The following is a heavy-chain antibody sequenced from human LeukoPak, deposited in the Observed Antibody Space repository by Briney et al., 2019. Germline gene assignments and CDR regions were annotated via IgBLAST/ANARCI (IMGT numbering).Heavy chain of an antibody. CDR2: IKPNSGGT. CDR1: GYTFTGYY. CDR3: AKDRAVVTIGGVDY. Sequence: TSVKVSCKASGYTFTGYYMHSVRQAPGQGLEWMGWIKPNSGGTNYAQKFEGRVTMTRDTVMSTDYMELRRLRSYDTAVYYCAKDRAVVTIGGVDYWGQGTLITVSS. D-gene: IGHD3-16*01. J-gene: IGHJ4*02. V-gene: IGHV1-2*02.